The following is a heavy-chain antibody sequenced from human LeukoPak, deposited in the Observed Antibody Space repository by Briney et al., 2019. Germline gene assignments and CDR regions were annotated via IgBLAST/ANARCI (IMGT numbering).Heavy chain of an antibody. CDR3: AFTKDYGDVYYFDY. Sequence: SVKVSCKASGGTFSSYAISWVRQAPGQGLEWMGGIIPIFGTANYAQKFQGRVTITADESTSTAYMELSSLRSEDTAVYYCAFTKDYGDVYYFDYWGQGTLVTVSS. CDR1: GGTFSSYA. D-gene: IGHD4-17*01. CDR2: IIPIFGTA. V-gene: IGHV1-69*13. J-gene: IGHJ4*02.